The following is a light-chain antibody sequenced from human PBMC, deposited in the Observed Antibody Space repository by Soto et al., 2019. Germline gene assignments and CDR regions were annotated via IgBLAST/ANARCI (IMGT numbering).Light chain of an antibody. J-gene: IGKJ1*01. V-gene: IGKV3-15*01. CDR2: GAS. CDR3: QQYKNWPTWT. Sequence: EVVRTQSPATLSVSPGERATLSCRASQSVTTNMAWYQQKPGQAPRLLIYGASTRATGIPARFSGSGSGTDFTLTISSLQSEDFAVYYGQQYKNWPTWTFGQGTKVDIK. CDR1: QSVTTN.